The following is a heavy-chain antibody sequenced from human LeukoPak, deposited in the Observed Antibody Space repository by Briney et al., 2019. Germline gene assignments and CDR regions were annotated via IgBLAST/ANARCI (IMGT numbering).Heavy chain of an antibody. D-gene: IGHD3-9*01. CDR3: ARTYYDILTGYNPYFDY. V-gene: IGHV3-21*01. CDR1: GFTLSSYA. CDR2: LGISGDYA. J-gene: IGHJ4*02. Sequence: GGSLRLSCVASGFTLSSYAMSWVRQAPGKGLQWVSSLGISGDYAWYAGSVKGRFTISRDNAKNLLYLQMNSLRAEDTAVYYCARTYYDILTGYNPYFDYWGQGILVTVSS.